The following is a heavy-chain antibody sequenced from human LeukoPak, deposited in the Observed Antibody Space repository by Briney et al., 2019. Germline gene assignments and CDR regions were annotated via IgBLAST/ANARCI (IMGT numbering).Heavy chain of an antibody. CDR3: AREAAPYYYYYYMDV. CDR1: GGTFSSYA. D-gene: IGHD6-25*01. V-gene: IGHV1-69*13. J-gene: IGHJ6*03. CDR2: IIPIFGTA. Sequence: SVKVSCKASGGTFSSYAISWVRQAPGQGLEWMGGIIPIFGTANYAQKFQGRVTITADESTSTAYMELSSLRSEDTAVYYCAREAAPYYYYYYMDVWGKGTTVTVSS.